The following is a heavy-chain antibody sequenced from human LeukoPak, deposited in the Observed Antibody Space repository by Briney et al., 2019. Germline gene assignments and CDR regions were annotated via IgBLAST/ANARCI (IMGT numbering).Heavy chain of an antibody. CDR2: ISGSGGST. D-gene: IGHD2-2*01. J-gene: IGHJ5*02. CDR3: AKLMDCSSTSCPLDP. CDR1: GFTFNKYA. Sequence: GGSLRLSCVVSGFTFNKYAMTWVRQAPGKGLEWVSAISGSGGSTYYADSVKGRFTISRDNSKNTLYLQMNSLRAEDTAVYYCAKLMDCSSTSCPLDPWGQGTLVTVSS. V-gene: IGHV3-23*01.